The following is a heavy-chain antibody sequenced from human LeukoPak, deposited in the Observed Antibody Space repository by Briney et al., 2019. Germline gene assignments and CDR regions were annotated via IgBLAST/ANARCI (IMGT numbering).Heavy chain of an antibody. V-gene: IGHV4-39*01. CDR3: ARPSDDSSGFDAFDI. J-gene: IGHJ3*02. Sequence: SQTLSLTCTVSGGSISSSSYYWGWIRQPPGKGLEWIGSIYYSGSTYYNPSLKSRVTISVDTSKNQFSPKLSFVTAADTAVYYCARPSDDSSGFDAFDIWGQGTMVTVSS. CDR2: IYYSGST. CDR1: GGSISSSSYY. D-gene: IGHD3-22*01.